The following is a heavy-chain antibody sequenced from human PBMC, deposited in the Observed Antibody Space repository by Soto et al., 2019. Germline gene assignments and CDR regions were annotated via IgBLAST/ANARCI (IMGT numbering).Heavy chain of an antibody. V-gene: IGHV3-30-3*01. D-gene: IGHD6-19*01. CDR2: LSYDGSNK. CDR3: ARDKAPHSSGWDNRHFDY. Sequence: QVQLVESGGGVVQPGRSLRLSCAASGFTFSSYAMHWVRQAPGKGLEWVAVLSYDGSNKYYAGSLKGRFTISRDNSKNTLYLQMSSLRAEETAVYYCARDKAPHSSGWDNRHFDYWGQGTLVTVSA. J-gene: IGHJ4*02. CDR1: GFTFSSYA.